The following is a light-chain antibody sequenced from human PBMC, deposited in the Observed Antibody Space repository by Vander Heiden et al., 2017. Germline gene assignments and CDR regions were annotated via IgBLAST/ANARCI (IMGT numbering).Light chain of an antibody. Sequence: DIQMTQSPSTLSASVGDRVTITCRASQAISWQLAWYQQKPGKAPKLLIYEASRLQTGVPSRFSGSGSGTEFTLTISGLQPDDFATYYCQQSYSSPCTFGQGTQVEIK. CDR1: QAISWQ. J-gene: IGKJ1*01. CDR2: EAS. V-gene: IGKV1-5*03. CDR3: QQSYSSPCT.